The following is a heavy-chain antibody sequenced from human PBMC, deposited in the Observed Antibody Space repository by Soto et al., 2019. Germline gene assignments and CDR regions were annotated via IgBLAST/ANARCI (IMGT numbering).Heavy chain of an antibody. V-gene: IGHV1-18*01. D-gene: IGHD5-18*01. CDR2: ISAYNGNT. Sequence: QVQLVQSGAEVKKPGASVKVSCKASGYTFITYGINWVRQAPGQGLEWMGWISAYNGNTQFAQKFQGRLTMTRDTSTSTAYMELRSLRYDDTAVYYCALTAIDYWGQGTLVTVSS. J-gene: IGHJ4*02. CDR3: ALTAIDY. CDR1: GYTFITYG.